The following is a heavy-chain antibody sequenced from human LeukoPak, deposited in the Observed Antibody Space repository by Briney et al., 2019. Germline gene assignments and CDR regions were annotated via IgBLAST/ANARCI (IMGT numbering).Heavy chain of an antibody. Sequence: PGGSLGLSCAASGFTFSSYAMTWVRQAPGKGLEWVSAIFRSGGDTYYADSMKGRFTISRDNSKNTLYLQMNSLRVGDTAIYYCAKSFTGDNYYYGVDVWGQGTTVTVSS. V-gene: IGHV3-23*01. D-gene: IGHD3-10*01. CDR3: AKSFTGDNYYYGVDV. CDR1: GFTFSSYA. CDR2: IFRSGGDT. J-gene: IGHJ6*02.